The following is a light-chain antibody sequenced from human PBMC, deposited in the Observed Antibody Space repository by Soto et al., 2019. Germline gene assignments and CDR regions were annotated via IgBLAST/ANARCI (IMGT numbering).Light chain of an antibody. CDR1: QSVSIW. CDR3: QHYSSYPLT. V-gene: IGKV1-5*03. CDR2: KAS. J-gene: IGKJ4*01. Sequence: DIQMTQSPSTLSASVGDRVTITCRASQSVSIWLAWYQQKPGKAPNLLIYKASTLDSGVPSRFSGSGSGTEFTLTTSSLQPDDSATYYCQHYSSYPLTFGGGTKVEVK.